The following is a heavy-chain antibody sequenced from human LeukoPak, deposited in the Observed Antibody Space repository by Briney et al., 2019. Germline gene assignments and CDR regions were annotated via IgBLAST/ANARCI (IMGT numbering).Heavy chain of an antibody. Sequence: GGSLRLSCAASGFTFNTYAMTWVRQAPGKGLEWVSLISGSGRATSYADSARGRLTISRDNSKSTLYLKMTRLGAEDTAVYYCAKSRIVGATRGPYYFDYRGQGTLVTVSS. CDR1: GFTFNTYA. D-gene: IGHD1-26*01. J-gene: IGHJ4*01. CDR2: ISGSGRAT. CDR3: AKSRIVGATRGPYYFDY. V-gene: IGHV3-23*01.